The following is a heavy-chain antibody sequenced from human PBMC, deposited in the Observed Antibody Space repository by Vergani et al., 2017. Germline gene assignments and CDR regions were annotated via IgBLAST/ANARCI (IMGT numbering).Heavy chain of an antibody. Sequence: QVQLVQSGAEVKKPGSSVKVSCKASGGTFSSYAISWVRQAPGQGLEWMGRIIPIFGTANYAQKFQGRVTITADKSTSTAYMELSSLRSEDTAVYYCAGDRGTESPHAEAFDIWGQGTMVTVSS. D-gene: IGHD1-7*01. J-gene: IGHJ3*02. V-gene: IGHV1-69*14. CDR1: GGTFSSYA. CDR2: IIPIFGTA. CDR3: AGDRGTESPHAEAFDI.